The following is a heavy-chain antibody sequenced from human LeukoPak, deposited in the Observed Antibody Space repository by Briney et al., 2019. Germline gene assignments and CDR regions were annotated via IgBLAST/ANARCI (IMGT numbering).Heavy chain of an antibody. V-gene: IGHV4-61*02. CDR2: IYTSGST. D-gene: IGHD3-9*01. CDR1: GGSISSGSYC. Sequence: SETLSLTCTVSGGSISSGSYCWSWIRQPAGKGLEWIGRIYTSGSTNYTPSLKRRVTISVDTSKNQFSLKLSSVTAADTAVYYCARDGWNYDILTGYKYYFDYWGQGTLVTVSS. J-gene: IGHJ4*02. CDR3: ARDGWNYDILTGYKYYFDY.